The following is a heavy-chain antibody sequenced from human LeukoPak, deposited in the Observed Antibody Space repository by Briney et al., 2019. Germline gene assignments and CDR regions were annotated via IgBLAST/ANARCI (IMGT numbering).Heavy chain of an antibody. CDR3: ATATVNYYFDY. J-gene: IGHJ4*02. Sequence: GRSLRLSCAASGFTFSRYAMHWVRQAPGKGLEWVAFISYDGGDKYCADSVKGRFTVSRDNSKSTLHLQVNSLRGDDTAVFYCATATVNYYFDYWGQGTLVTVSS. CDR1: GFTFSRYA. V-gene: IGHV3-30-3*01. D-gene: IGHD4-17*01. CDR2: ISYDGGDK.